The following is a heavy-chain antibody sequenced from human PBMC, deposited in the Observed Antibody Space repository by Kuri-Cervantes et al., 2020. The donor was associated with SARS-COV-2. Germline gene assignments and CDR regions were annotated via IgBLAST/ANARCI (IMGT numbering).Heavy chain of an antibody. Sequence: GESLKISCAASGFDFNSYIMFWVRQAPDKGLEWVAVLSYDGDYADSVKGRFTISRDNAKNTVYLQMNSLRVDDTAVYYCAGGMGAGATSWSFDYWGQGTLVTVSS. J-gene: IGHJ4*02. D-gene: IGHD1-26*01. CDR3: AGGMGAGATSWSFDY. CDR2: LSYDG. CDR1: GFDFNSYI. V-gene: IGHV3-30*04.